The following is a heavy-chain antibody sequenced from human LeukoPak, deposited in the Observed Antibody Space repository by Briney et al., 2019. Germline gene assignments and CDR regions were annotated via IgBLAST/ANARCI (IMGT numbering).Heavy chain of an antibody. D-gene: IGHD5-18*01. V-gene: IGHV3-73*01. Sequence: PGGSLRLSCAAPGFTFSGSAMHWVRQASGKGLEWVGRIRSKANSYATAYAASVKGRFTISRDDSKNTAYLQMNSLKTEDTAVYYCTRHGGYSYGNDYWGQGTLVTVSS. CDR2: IRSKANSYAT. CDR3: TRHGGYSYGNDY. CDR1: GFTFSGSA. J-gene: IGHJ4*02.